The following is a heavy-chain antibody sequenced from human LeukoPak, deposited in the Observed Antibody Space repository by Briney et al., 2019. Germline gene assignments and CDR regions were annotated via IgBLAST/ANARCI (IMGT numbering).Heavy chain of an antibody. Sequence: GRSLRLSCAASGFSFDDYAMHWLRQAPGKGLQWVSGISWNSGSEGYADSVKGRFTISRDNSKNTLYLQMNSLRAEDTAVYYCARDTTNYFDYWGQGTLVTVSS. CDR2: ISWNSGSE. CDR3: ARDTTNYFDY. J-gene: IGHJ4*02. CDR1: GFSFDDYA. V-gene: IGHV3-9*01. D-gene: IGHD5-12*01.